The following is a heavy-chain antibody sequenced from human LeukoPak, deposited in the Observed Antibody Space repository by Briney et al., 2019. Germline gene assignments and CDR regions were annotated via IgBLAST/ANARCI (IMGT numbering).Heavy chain of an antibody. CDR1: GYTFTGYY. V-gene: IGHV1-2*02. CDR2: INPNSGGT. D-gene: IGHD3-10*01. Sequence: ASVKVSCKASGYTFTGYYMHWVRQTPGQGLEWMGCINPNSGGTNYAQKFQGRVTMTRDTSISTAYMELSRLRSDDTAVYYCARSVRDITMVRGTRYNWFDPWGQGTLVTVSS. CDR3: ARSVRDITMVRGTRYNWFDP. J-gene: IGHJ5*02.